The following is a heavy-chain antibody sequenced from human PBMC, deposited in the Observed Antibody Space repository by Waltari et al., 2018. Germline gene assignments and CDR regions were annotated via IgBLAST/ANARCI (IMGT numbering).Heavy chain of an antibody. CDR2: ISSSSSTI. J-gene: IGHJ4*02. Sequence: EVQLVESGGGLVQPGGSLRLSCAASGFTFSSYSMNWVRQAPGKGLGWVSYISSSSSTIYYADSVKGRFTISRDNAKNSLYLQMNSLRAEDTAVYYCAKGYCSGGSCYIDYWGQGTLVTVSS. CDR3: AKGYCSGGSCYIDY. D-gene: IGHD2-15*01. V-gene: IGHV3-48*04. CDR1: GFTFSSYS.